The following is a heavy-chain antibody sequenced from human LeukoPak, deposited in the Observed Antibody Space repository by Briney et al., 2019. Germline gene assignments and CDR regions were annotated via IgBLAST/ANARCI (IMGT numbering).Heavy chain of an antibody. Sequence: GGSLRLSCAASGLTFSSYWMHWVRQAPGKGLVWVSRINGDGSSTSYADSVQGRFTISRDNAKNALYLQMNSLRAEDTAVYYCARDYRYTSDYWGQGTLLTVSS. CDR2: INGDGSST. J-gene: IGHJ4*02. V-gene: IGHV3-74*01. CDR3: ARDYRYTSDY. D-gene: IGHD5-18*01. CDR1: GLTFSSYW.